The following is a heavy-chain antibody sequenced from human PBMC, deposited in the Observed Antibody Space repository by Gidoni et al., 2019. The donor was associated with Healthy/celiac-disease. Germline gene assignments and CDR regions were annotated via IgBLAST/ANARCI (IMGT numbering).Heavy chain of an antibody. V-gene: IGHV4-34*01. D-gene: IGHD1-26*01. Sequence: QVQLQQWGAGLLKPSETLSLTCAVYGGSFSGYYWSWIRQPPGKGLEWIGEINHSVSPTYNPYLKSRVTISVDTSKNQFSLKLSSVTAADTAVYYCASNSGRIIETEAFDIWGQGTMVTVSS. CDR1: GGSFSGYY. CDR2: INHSVSP. J-gene: IGHJ3*02. CDR3: ASNSGRIIETEAFDI.